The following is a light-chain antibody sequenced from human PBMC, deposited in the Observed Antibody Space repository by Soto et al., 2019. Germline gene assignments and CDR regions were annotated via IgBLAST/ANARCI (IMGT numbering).Light chain of an antibody. CDR1: QSMSTNY. CDR3: HQYDSSPLT. CDR2: GAS. Sequence: EIGLAQSPDTLSLSPGERATLSCRTSQSMSTNYLAWYQQKSGQPPRLLIYGASIRATGIPDRFSGSGSGTDFTLTISRLEPEDFAVYYCHQYDSSPLTFGGGAKVESK. V-gene: IGKV3-20*01. J-gene: IGKJ4*01.